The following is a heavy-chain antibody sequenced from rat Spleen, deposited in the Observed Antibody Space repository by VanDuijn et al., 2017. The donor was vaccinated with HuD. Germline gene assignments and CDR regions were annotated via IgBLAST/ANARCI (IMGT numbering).Heavy chain of an antibody. CDR1: GFTFSNYW. V-gene: IGHV5-25*01. CDR3: ARHPTYYGFDGDWLAC. Sequence: EVQLVESGGGLVQPGRSLKLSCVASGFTFSNYWMYWVRQAPGKGLEWVSSVSNDGANAYYRDSVKGRFTISRDNAKGTLYLQMDSLRSEDTATYYCARHPTYYGFDGDWLACWGQGTLVTVSS. D-gene: IGHD1-9*01. CDR2: VSNDGANA. J-gene: IGHJ3*01.